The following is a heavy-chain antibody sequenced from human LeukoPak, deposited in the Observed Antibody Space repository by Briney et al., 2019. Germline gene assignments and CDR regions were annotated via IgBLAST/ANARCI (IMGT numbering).Heavy chain of an antibody. CDR1: GYTFTNYR. J-gene: IGHJ4*02. CDR3: AGEESWFGAEAIYYFDY. CDR2: LSPDDGAT. Sequence: ASVKVSCKTSGYTFTNYRISWVRQAPGQGLEWVGWLSPDDGATDYAQNLQGRVTMTTDTSTTTSYMELRSLRSDDTAVYYCAGEESWFGAEAIYYFDYWGQGTLVTVSS. V-gene: IGHV1-18*01. D-gene: IGHD3-10*01.